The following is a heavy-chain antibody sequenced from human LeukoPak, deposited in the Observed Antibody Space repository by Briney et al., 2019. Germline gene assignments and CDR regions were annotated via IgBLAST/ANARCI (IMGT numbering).Heavy chain of an antibody. D-gene: IGHD6-25*01. J-gene: IGHJ5*02. V-gene: IGHV3-74*01. CDR1: GFTFSGYW. Sequence: GGSLRLSCAASGFTFSGYWVHWVRQAPGKGLVWVSRINSDGSSTTYAGSVKGRFTISRDNARNTLYLQMNTLRAEDTAVYYCARGGAAPTNWFVPWGQGTLVTVSS. CDR3: ARGGAAPTNWFVP. CDR2: INSDGSST.